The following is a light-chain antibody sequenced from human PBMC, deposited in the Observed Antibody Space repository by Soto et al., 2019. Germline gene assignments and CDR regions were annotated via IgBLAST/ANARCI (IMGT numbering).Light chain of an antibody. CDR1: QSISDT. CDR3: QQYNNWPWT. V-gene: IGKV3-15*01. Sequence: EIVMTQSPATLSVSPGGRATLSCRASQSISDTLAWYQQKPGQAPRLLIHGASTRATGFPARFSGSGSGTDFTLTISSLQSEDFAVYYCQQYNNWPWTFGQGNKVDIK. J-gene: IGKJ1*01. CDR2: GAS.